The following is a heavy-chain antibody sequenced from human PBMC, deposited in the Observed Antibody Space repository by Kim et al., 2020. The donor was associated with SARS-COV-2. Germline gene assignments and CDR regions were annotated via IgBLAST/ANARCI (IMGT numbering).Heavy chain of an antibody. J-gene: IGHJ6*01. Sequence: GGSLRLSCAASGFKFDDYSMPWVRQAPGQGLVLVSLLGGAGKSTYYADSVRGRFTISRDKGENSLHLQMNSPRIEDTALYYCAKHSRREKKDFWSGFSEYRHYYGMEVRGQGTTVNGSS. CDR2: LGGAGKST. CDR1: GFKFDDYS. CDR3: AKHSRREKKDFWSGFSEYRHYYGMEV. D-gene: IGHD3-3*01. V-gene: IGHV3-43*02.